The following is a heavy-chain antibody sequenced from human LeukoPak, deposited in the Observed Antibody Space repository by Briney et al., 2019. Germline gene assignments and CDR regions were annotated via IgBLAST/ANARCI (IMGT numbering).Heavy chain of an antibody. D-gene: IGHD6-13*01. Sequence: GRSLRLSCAASGFTFYDYAMHWVRQAPGKGLECVSGISWNSGSIGYADSVKGRFTISRDNAKNSLYLQMNSLGAEDTALYYCAKDSSVAAAGRYGMDAWGQGTTVTVSS. J-gene: IGHJ6*02. CDR2: ISWNSGSI. CDR3: AKDSSVAAAGRYGMDA. CDR1: GFTFYDYA. V-gene: IGHV3-9*01.